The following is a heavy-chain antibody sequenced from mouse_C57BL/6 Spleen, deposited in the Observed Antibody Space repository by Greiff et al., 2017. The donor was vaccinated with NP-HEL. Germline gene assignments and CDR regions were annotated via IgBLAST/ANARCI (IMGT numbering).Heavy chain of an antibody. D-gene: IGHD4-1*01. V-gene: IGHV5-17*01. Sequence: EVQGVESGGGLVKPGGSLKLSCAASGFTFSDYGMPWVRQAPEKGLEWVAYISSGSSTIYYAATVKGRFTISRDHAKNTLFLKMTSLGSEDTAMDYCARRGLGREYDAMDYWGQGTSVTVSS. CDR3: ARRGLGREYDAMDY. CDR2: ISSGSSTI. J-gene: IGHJ4*01. CDR1: GFTFSDYG.